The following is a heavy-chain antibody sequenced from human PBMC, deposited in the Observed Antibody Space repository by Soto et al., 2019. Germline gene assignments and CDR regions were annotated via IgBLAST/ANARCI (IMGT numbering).Heavy chain of an antibody. V-gene: IGHV1-69*06. CDR1: GGTFSSYA. J-gene: IGHJ6*02. CDR3: ARDPAVRAFSGMDV. D-gene: IGHD6-19*01. Sequence: GASVKVSCKASGGTFSSYAISWVRQAPGQGLEWMGGIIPIFGTANYAQKFQGRVTITADKSTSTAYMELSSLRSEDTAVYYCARDPAVRAFSGMDVWGQGTQVTVYS. CDR2: IIPIFGTA.